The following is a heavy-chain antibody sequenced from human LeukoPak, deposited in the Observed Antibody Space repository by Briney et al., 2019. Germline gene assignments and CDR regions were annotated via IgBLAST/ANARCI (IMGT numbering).Heavy chain of an antibody. V-gene: IGHV4-39*01. J-gene: IGHJ4*02. CDR3: ARLSKGRYFDYIFDH. D-gene: IGHD3-9*01. Sequence: PSETLSLTCTVSGGSVSSYEYYWGWLRQPPGQGLEWIGNTYYSGSTYYNPSLKSRLTMSVDTSKNQFSLKMSSVTAADTAVYYCARLSKGRYFDYIFDHWGQGALVTVSS. CDR2: TYYSGST. CDR1: GGSVSSYEYY.